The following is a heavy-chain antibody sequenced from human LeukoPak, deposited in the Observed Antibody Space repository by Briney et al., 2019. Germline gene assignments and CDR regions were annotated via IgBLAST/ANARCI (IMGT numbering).Heavy chain of an antibody. J-gene: IGHJ4*02. Sequence: GGSLRLSCTTSGFTFGEYGFNWVRQAPGKGLEWVGFIRSKVHDSTPQYAASAKGRFTISRDDSKDTAYLQMINLKTEDTAIYYCTRAGGFDNFLDYWGQGTPVTVSS. D-gene: IGHD5-12*01. CDR2: IRSKVHDSTP. CDR3: TRAGGFDNFLDY. V-gene: IGHV3-49*04. CDR1: GFTFGEYG.